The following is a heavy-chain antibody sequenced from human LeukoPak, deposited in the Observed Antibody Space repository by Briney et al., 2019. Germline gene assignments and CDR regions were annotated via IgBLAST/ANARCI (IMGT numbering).Heavy chain of an antibody. D-gene: IGHD3-22*01. Sequence: SETLSLTCTVSGGSISSYYWSWIRQPPGKGLEWIGYIYYSGSTNYNPSLKSRVTISVDTSKNQFSLKLSSVTAADTAVYYCARPLGSSGYYYSFGYWGQGTLVTVSS. V-gene: IGHV4-59*12. CDR2: IYYSGST. CDR3: ARPLGSSGYYYSFGY. J-gene: IGHJ4*02. CDR1: GGSISSYY.